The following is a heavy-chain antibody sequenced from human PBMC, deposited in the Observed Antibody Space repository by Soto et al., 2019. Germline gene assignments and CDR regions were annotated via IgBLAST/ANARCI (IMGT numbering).Heavy chain of an antibody. J-gene: IGHJ6*02. CDR1: GCPISIYS. CDR3: ARDVIFGVVTARYYYGMDV. V-gene: IGHV4-59*12. CDR2: IHYNGNT. Sequence: SESLSLTYSSSGCPISIYSWSGMRQPPGWGLGWFGNIHYNGNTKYSPSLKSRVTISVDTSKNQFSLKLSSVTAADTAVYYCARDVIFGVVTARYYYGMDVWGQVTTVTVS. D-gene: IGHD3-3*01.